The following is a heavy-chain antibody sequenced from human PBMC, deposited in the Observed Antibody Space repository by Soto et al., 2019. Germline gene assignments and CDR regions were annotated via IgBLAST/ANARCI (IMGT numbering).Heavy chain of an antibody. Sequence: PSETLSLTCTVSGGSISSYYWSWIRQPPGKGLEWIGYIYYSGSTNYNPSLKSRVTISVDTSKNQFSLKLSSVTAADTAVYYCARAGARGDIWFGELFAGVDYYYYGMEVWGQGTTVTVSS. CDR3: ARAGARGDIWFGELFAGVDYYYYGMEV. J-gene: IGHJ6*02. V-gene: IGHV4-59*01. CDR2: IYYSGST. CDR1: GGSISSYY. D-gene: IGHD3-10*01.